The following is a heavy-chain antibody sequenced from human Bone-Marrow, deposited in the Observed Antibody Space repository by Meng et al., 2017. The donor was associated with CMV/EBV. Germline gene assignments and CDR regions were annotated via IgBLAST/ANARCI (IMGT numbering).Heavy chain of an antibody. Sequence: GESLKISCKASGYTFTGYYMHWVRQAPGQGLEWMGWINPNSGGTNYAQKFQGRVTMTRDTSISTAYMELSRLRSDDTAVYYCARGKRAGSCNWFDPWGQGTLVTVSS. V-gene: IGHV1-2*02. CDR3: ARGKRAGSCNWFDP. CDR2: INPNSGGT. CDR1: GYTFTGYY. J-gene: IGHJ5*02.